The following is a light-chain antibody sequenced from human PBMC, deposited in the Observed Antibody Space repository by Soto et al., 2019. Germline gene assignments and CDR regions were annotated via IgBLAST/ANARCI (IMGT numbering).Light chain of an antibody. V-gene: IGKV1-39*01. Sequence: DIQMTQSPSSLSASVGDRVTITCRASQSISRYLSWYQQKPGKAPKLLIYAASSLQSGVPSRFSGSGSGTDFTLTISSLQPEDFATYYCQQSYSTPSITFDQGTRLEIK. CDR3: QQSYSTPSIT. CDR1: QSISRY. J-gene: IGKJ5*01. CDR2: AAS.